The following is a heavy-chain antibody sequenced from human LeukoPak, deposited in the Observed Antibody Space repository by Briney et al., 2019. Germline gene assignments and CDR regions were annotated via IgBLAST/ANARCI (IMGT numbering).Heavy chain of an antibody. CDR1: GNSFASYW. V-gene: IGHV5-51*01. D-gene: IGHD1-26*01. CDR2: IYPDDSTT. J-gene: IGHJ4*02. Sequence: GESLKISCKGSGNSFASYWIGWVRQMPGKGLEWMGIIYPDDSTTRYSPSFQGEVTVSADKSTSTAYLRWSSLKASDTAMYYCARQNVGAPDDWGQGTLVTVSS. CDR3: ARQNVGAPDD.